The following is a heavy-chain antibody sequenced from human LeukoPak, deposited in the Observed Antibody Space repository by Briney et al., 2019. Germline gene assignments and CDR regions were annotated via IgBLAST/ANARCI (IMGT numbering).Heavy chain of an antibody. CDR3: ARADSRSRLDY. CDR1: GYNFTNYW. J-gene: IGHJ4*02. Sequence: GESLKISCKGSGYNFTNYWISWVRPMPGKGLEWMGTIDPSDSYNNYSPSFQGHVTISADKSISTAYLQWSSLKASDTAMYYCARADSRSRLDYWGQGTLVTVSS. CDR2: IDPSDSYN. V-gene: IGHV5-10-1*01. D-gene: IGHD6-6*01.